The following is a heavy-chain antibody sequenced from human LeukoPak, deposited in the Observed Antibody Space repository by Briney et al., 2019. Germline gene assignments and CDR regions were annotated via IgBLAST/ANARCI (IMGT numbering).Heavy chain of an antibody. CDR2: INQGGTT. J-gene: IGHJ4*02. V-gene: IGHV4-34*01. Sequence: SDTLSLTRAVYGGPFSGYYWTWIRQPPGKGLEWIGEINQGGTTNYNPSLRSRVTILIDTSRNQFSLRLSSVTAADTAVYYCARGRLFSGYRGNVGHEDFDYWGQGSLVTVSS. D-gene: IGHD5-12*01. CDR3: ARGRLFSGYRGNVGHEDFDY. CDR1: GGPFSGYY.